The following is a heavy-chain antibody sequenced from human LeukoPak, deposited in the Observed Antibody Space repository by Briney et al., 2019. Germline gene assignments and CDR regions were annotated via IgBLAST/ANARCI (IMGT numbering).Heavy chain of an antibody. CDR2: IYTSGST. CDR1: GGSISSGSYY. J-gene: IGHJ3*02. V-gene: IGHV4-61*02. Sequence: SQTLSLTCTVSGGSISSGSYYWSWIRQPAGKGLEWFGRIYTSGSTNYNPSLQSRVTISVDTSKNQFALKLSSVTAADTAVYYCARYIAVAGLDAFDIWGQGTMVTVSS. D-gene: IGHD6-19*01. CDR3: ARYIAVAGLDAFDI.